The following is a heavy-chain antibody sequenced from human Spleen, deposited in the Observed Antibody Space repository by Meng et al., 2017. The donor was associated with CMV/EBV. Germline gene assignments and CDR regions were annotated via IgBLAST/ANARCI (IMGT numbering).Heavy chain of an antibody. D-gene: IGHD3-22*01. CDR2: ISSSSSTI. CDR3: ARGGLHYDSSGYGGAFDY. V-gene: IGHV3-11*04. CDR1: GFTFSDYY. Sequence: GGSLRLSCAASGFTFSDYYMSWIRQAPGKGLEWVSYISSSSSTIYYADSVKGRFTISRDNAKNSLYLQMNSLRAEDTAVYYCARGGLHYDSSGYGGAFDYWGQGTLVTVSS. J-gene: IGHJ4*02.